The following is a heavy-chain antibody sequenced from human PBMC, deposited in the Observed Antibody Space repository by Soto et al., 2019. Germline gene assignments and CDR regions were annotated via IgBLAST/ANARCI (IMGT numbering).Heavy chain of an antibody. CDR2: INTDGTRT. CDR3: ARVKSGSYDWSDP. J-gene: IGHJ5*02. V-gene: IGHV3-74*01. Sequence: DVQLVESGGGLVQPGGSLRLSCAASGFTFNNYWMHWVRQAPGKGLMWVSRINTDGTRTTYADSVKGRFAISRDNAKNTVYLQMNSLRADDTAVYFCARVKSGSYDWSDPWGQGPLVTVSS. CDR1: GFTFNNYW. D-gene: IGHD3-10*01.